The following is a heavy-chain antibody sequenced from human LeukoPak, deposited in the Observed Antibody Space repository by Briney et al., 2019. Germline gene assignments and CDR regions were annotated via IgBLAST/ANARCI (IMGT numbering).Heavy chain of an antibody. D-gene: IGHD2-8*01. CDR2: MNPNSGNT. CDR1: GYTFTSYD. V-gene: IGHV1-8*03. J-gene: IGHJ4*02. Sequence: ASVKVSCKASGYTFTSYDINWVRQATGQGLEWMGWMNPNSGNTGYAQKFQARLTITRDTSISAAYMELSSLTSDDTAVYFCARGLPLGFCTYGVCYPPKHLDFWGQGTLVTVSS. CDR3: ARGLPLGFCTYGVCYPPKHLDF.